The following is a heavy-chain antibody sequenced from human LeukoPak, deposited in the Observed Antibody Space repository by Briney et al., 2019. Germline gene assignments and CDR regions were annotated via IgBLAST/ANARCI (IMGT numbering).Heavy chain of an antibody. D-gene: IGHD6-19*01. CDR1: GYTFTSYA. CDR3: ARRDSSGWYVFDY. Sequence: ASVKVSCKASGYTFTSYAMHWVRQAPGQRLEWMGWINAGNGNTKYSQKFQGRVTITRDTSASTAHMELSSLRSEDTAVYYCARRDSSGWYVFDYWGQGTLVTVSS. J-gene: IGHJ4*02. CDR2: INAGNGNT. V-gene: IGHV1-3*01.